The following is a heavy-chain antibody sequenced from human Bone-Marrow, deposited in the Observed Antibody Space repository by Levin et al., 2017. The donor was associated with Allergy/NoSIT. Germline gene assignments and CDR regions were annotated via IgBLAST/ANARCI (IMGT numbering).Heavy chain of an antibody. CDR1: GGNFDTYL. V-gene: IGHV1-69*06. CDR3: ARDSVGPASGSFDF. Sequence: SVKVSCKISGGNFDTYLFSWIRQAPGQGPEWMGGIVPIFGTTTYAQKFQGRVTITADKSTATAYMDLNSLRSDDTAVYYCARDSVGPASGSFDFWGQGTLVTVSS. J-gene: IGHJ4*02. D-gene: IGHD6-13*01. CDR2: IVPIFGTT.